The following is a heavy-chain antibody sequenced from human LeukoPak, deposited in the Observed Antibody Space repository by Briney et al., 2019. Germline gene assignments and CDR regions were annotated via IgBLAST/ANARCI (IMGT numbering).Heavy chain of an antibody. D-gene: IGHD4-11*01. CDR2: INSVGSNT. CDR1: GFTFSSYW. Sequence: PGGSLRLSCEASGFTFSSYWMHWVRRVLGKGLQWVSNINSVGSNTNYADSVKGRFTISRDNAKNTLYLQINSLRAEDTAVYYCARGRATTVSFYYYYYMDVWGKGTTVTVS. CDR3: ARGRATTVSFYYYYYMDV. V-gene: IGHV3-74*01. J-gene: IGHJ6*03.